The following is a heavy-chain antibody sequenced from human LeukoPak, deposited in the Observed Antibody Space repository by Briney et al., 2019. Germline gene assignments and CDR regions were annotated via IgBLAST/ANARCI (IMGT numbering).Heavy chain of an antibody. CDR3: ARQGFWSGYIPDWYFDL. J-gene: IGHJ2*01. Sequence: SETLSLTCTLSSGSISSYYWSWIRQPPGKGLEWIGYIYYSGSTNYNPSLKSRVTISVDTSKNQFSLKLSSVTAADTAVYYCARQGFWSGYIPDWYFDLWGRGTLVTVSS. CDR1: SGSISSYY. CDR2: IYYSGST. D-gene: IGHD3-3*01. V-gene: IGHV4-59*01.